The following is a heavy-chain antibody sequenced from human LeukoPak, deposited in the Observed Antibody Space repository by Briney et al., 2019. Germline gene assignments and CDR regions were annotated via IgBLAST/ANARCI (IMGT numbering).Heavy chain of an antibody. CDR1: GGSISSSSYY. CDR3: ARGAPPQN. V-gene: IGHV4-39*07. CDR2: VYYTGAS. J-gene: IGHJ4*02. Sequence: SETLSLTCTVSGGSISSSSYYWGWIRQPPGKGLEWIGSVYYTGASYYNPSLKSRVTISIDTSKDHFSLNLTSVTAADTAVYYCARGAPPQNWGQGALVTVSS.